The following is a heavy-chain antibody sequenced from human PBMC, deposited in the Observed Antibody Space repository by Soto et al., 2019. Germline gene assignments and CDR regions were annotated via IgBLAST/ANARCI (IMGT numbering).Heavy chain of an antibody. J-gene: IGHJ3*02. Sequence: SETLSLTCTVSGGSISSGGYYWSWIRQHPGKGLEWIGYIYYSGSTYYNPSLKSRVTISVDTSKNQFSLKLSSVTAADTAVYYCARDPILRGDYYPFDIWGQGTMVTVSS. D-gene: IGHD4-17*01. V-gene: IGHV4-31*03. CDR2: IYYSGST. CDR1: GGSISSGGYY. CDR3: ARDPILRGDYYPFDI.